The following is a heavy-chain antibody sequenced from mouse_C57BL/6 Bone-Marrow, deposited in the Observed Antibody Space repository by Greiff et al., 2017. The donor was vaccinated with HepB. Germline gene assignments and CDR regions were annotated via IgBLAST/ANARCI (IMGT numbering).Heavy chain of an antibody. CDR3: SSRDLRDVFAY. Sequence: VQLQQSGAELVRPGASVKLSCTASGFNIKDYYMHWVKQRPEQGLEWIGWIDPENGDTEYASKFQGKATITADTSSNTAYLQLSSLTSEDSAVYYCSSRDLRDVFAYRARGTLVPVPA. CDR1: GFNIKDYY. CDR2: IDPENGDT. V-gene: IGHV14-4*01. J-gene: IGHJ3*01.